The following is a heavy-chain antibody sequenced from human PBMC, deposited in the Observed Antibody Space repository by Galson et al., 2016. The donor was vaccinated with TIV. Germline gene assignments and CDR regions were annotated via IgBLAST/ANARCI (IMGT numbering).Heavy chain of an antibody. V-gene: IGHV1-18*01. Sequence: SVKVSCKASGYIFNNFGVSWVRQAPGQGLEWMAWISVYNGNTNYAQSLQGRVTLTTDTSTSTAYMELRSLRSDDTAVYYCARDTPSLLAAATMDYWGQGTRFTVS. CDR1: GYIFNNFG. CDR2: ISVYNGNT. CDR3: ARDTPSLLAAATMDY. J-gene: IGHJ4*02. D-gene: IGHD6-25*01.